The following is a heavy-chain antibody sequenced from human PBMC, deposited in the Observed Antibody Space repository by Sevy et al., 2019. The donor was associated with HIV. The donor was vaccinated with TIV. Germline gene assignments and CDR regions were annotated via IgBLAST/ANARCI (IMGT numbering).Heavy chain of an antibody. D-gene: IGHD4-17*01. Sequence: SETLSLTCTVSGGSISSGDYYWSWIRQPPGKGLEWIGCIYYSGSTYYNPSLKSRVTMSVDTSKNNFSLKLTSVTAADTAVYLCARWSYGDYVSYFDYWGQGTLVTVSS. CDR1: GGSISSGDYY. CDR2: IYYSGST. V-gene: IGHV4-30-4*01. J-gene: IGHJ4*02. CDR3: ARWSYGDYVSYFDY.